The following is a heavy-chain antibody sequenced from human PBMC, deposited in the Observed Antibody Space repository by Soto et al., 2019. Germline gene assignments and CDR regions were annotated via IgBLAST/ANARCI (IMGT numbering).Heavy chain of an antibody. V-gene: IGHV1-69*13. J-gene: IGHJ5*02. Sequence: ASVKVSCKASGGTFSSYAISWVRQAPGQGLEWMGGIIPIFGTANYAQKFQGRVTITADESTSTAYMELSSLRSEDTAVYYCASSSGIAENWFDPWGQGTLVTVSS. CDR3: ASSSGIAENWFDP. CDR1: GGTFSSYA. CDR2: IIPIFGTA. D-gene: IGHD6-13*01.